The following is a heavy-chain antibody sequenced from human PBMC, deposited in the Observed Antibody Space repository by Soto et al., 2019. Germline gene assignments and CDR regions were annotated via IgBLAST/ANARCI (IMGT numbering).Heavy chain of an antibody. CDR3: SRALYSSTWYESDY. V-gene: IGHV1-46*03. Sequence: QVQLVQSGAEVKKPGASVKVSCKASGYTFTSYYMHWVRQAPGQGLEWMGIINPSGGTTSYAQKFXGXVXXTRDTSTSTVYMELSSLRSEDTAVYYCSRALYSSTWYESDYWGQGTLVTVSS. J-gene: IGHJ4*02. CDR2: INPSGGTT. CDR1: GYTFTSYY. D-gene: IGHD6-13*01.